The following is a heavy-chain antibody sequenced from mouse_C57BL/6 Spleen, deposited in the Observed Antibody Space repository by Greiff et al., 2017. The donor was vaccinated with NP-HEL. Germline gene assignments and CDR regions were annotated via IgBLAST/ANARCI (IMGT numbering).Heavy chain of an antibody. Sequence: VKLQESGAELVRPGASVTLSCKASGYTFTDYEMHWVKQTPVHGLEWIGAIDPETGGTAYNQKFKGKAILTADKSSSTAYMELRSLTSEDSAVYYCTRALITTVGDYWGQGTSVTVSS. CDR2: IDPETGGT. D-gene: IGHD1-1*01. CDR1: GYTFTDYE. V-gene: IGHV1-15*01. CDR3: TRALITTVGDY. J-gene: IGHJ4*01.